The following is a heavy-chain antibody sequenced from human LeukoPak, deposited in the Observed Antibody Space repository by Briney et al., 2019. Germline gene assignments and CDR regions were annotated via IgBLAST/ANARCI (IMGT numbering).Heavy chain of an antibody. Sequence: PGGSLRLSCAASGFTFSSYSMNWVRQAPVKGLEWVSYISSSSSTIYYADSVKGRFTISRDNAKNSLYLQMNSLRAEDTAVYYCARAEVLGATALFDYWGQGTLVTVSS. V-gene: IGHV3-48*01. CDR3: ARAEVLGATALFDY. J-gene: IGHJ4*02. CDR1: GFTFSSYS. D-gene: IGHD1-26*01. CDR2: ISSSSSTI.